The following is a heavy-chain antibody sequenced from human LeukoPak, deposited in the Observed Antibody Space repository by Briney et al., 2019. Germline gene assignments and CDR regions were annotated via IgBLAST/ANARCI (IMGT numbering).Heavy chain of an antibody. CDR1: GYTFTSYG. D-gene: IGHD3-10*01. J-gene: IGHJ4*02. CDR3: ARDLTHYYGSGSCPAPVDY. Sequence: ASVKVSCKACGYTFTSYGSSWVRQAPGQGLEWMGWISAYNGNTNYAQKLQGRVTMTTDPSTSTAYMELRSLRSDDTAVYYCARDLTHYYGSGSCPAPVDYWGQGTLVTVSS. V-gene: IGHV1-18*01. CDR2: ISAYNGNT.